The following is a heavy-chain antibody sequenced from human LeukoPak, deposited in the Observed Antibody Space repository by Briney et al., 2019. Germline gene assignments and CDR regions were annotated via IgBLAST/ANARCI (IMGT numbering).Heavy chain of an antibody. Sequence: PGGSLRLSCAASGFTFSSYGMHWVRQAPGKGLEWVAVIWYDGSNKYYADSVKGRFTISRDNSKNTLYLQMNSLRAEDTAVYYCARDGWVITVREMGDFDYWGQGTLVTVSS. CDR1: GFTFSSYG. V-gene: IGHV3-33*01. D-gene: IGHD5-24*01. CDR3: ARDGWVITVREMGDFDY. J-gene: IGHJ4*02. CDR2: IWYDGSNK.